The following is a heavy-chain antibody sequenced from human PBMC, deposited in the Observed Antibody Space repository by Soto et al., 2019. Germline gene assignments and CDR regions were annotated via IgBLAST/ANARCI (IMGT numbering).Heavy chain of an antibody. CDR3: ARGLYYYDSSGPFYY. CDR1: GGSISSFY. Sequence: SETLSLTCTVSGGSISSFYWSWIRQPPGKGLEWIGYIYYSGSTNYNPSLKSRVTISVDTSKNQFSLKLSSVTAADTAVYYCARGLYYYDSSGPFYYWGQGTLVTVSS. V-gene: IGHV4-59*01. D-gene: IGHD3-22*01. J-gene: IGHJ4*02. CDR2: IYYSGST.